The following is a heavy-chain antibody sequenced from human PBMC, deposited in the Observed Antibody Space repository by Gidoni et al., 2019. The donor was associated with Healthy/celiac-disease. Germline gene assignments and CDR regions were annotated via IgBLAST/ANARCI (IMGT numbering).Heavy chain of an antibody. CDR2: IIPICVTA. CDR3: ARQDCSSTSCYSYYYYYYMDV. Sequence: QVQLVQSGAEVKKTRYSVKVSCKASGRTFSSYAISWVRKAPGQGLEWMGGIIPICVTANYAQKFQGRVTITADKSTSTAYMELSSLRSEDTAVYYCARQDCSSTSCYSYYYYYYMDVWGKGTTVTVSS. CDR1: GRTFSSYA. J-gene: IGHJ6*03. V-gene: IGHV1-69*06. D-gene: IGHD2-2*01.